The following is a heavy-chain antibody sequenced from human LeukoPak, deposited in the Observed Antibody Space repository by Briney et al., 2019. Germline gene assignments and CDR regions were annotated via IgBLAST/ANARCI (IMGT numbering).Heavy chain of an antibody. CDR2: MNGEGTTI. CDR1: GLTFRTTW. J-gene: IGHJ4*02. D-gene: IGHD1-7*01. V-gene: IGHV3-74*01. Sequence: GGSLRLSCATSGLTFRTTWMHWVRQAPGKGLMWVSRMNGEGTTIDYADSVKGRFTVSRDYVKNTLFLQMNNLRTEDTALYFCATARNFRFEYWGQGSLVIVSA. CDR3: ATARNFRFEY.